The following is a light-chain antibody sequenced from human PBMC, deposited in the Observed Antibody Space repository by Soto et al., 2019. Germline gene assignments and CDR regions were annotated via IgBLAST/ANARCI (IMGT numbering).Light chain of an antibody. CDR2: GAS. J-gene: IGKJ3*01. V-gene: IGKV3-20*01. CDR3: QHYDNSPPSVT. Sequence: EIVMTQSPDTLYVTPGEGATLSCRASQSVSSDYLVWYQQKPGQAPRLLIYGASRRATGIPDRFSGSGSGTDFILTISRLEPEDFAVYYCQHYDNSPPSVTFGPGTKVD. CDR1: QSVSSDY.